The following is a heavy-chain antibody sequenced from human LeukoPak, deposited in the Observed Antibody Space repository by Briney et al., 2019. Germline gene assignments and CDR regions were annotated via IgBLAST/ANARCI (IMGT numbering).Heavy chain of an antibody. D-gene: IGHD3-10*01. V-gene: IGHV3-30*02. CDR1: GFTFSSYG. Sequence: GGSLRLSCAASGFTFSSYGMHWVRQAPGKGLEWVAFIHDDGSKKYHADSVKGRFTISRDNSKNTLYLQMNSLRAEDTAVYYCAKFGSRFGELKSYYFDYWGQRTLVTVSS. CDR2: IHDDGSKK. CDR3: AKFGSRFGELKSYYFDY. J-gene: IGHJ4*02.